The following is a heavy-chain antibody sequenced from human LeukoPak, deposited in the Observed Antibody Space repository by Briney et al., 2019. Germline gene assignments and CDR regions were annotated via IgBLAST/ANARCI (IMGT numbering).Heavy chain of an antibody. J-gene: IGHJ4*02. CDR3: ASSSAAAGTGFDY. Sequence: ASVKVSCKASGYTFTSYAIHWVRQAPGQRLGWMGWINAGNGNTKYSQEFQGRVTITRDTSASTAYMELSSLRSEDMAVYYCASSSAAAGTGFDYWGQGTLVTVSS. D-gene: IGHD6-13*01. CDR1: GYTFTSYA. CDR2: INAGNGNT. V-gene: IGHV1-3*03.